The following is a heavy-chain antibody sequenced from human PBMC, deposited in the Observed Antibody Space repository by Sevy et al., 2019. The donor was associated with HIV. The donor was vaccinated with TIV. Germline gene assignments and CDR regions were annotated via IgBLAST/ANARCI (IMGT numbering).Heavy chain of an antibody. J-gene: IGHJ6*02. CDR2: SNHSGST. Sequence: SETLSLTCAVYGGSFSGYYWSWIRQPPGKGLEWIGESNHSGSTNYNPSLKSRVTISVDTSKNQFSLKLSSVTAADTAVYYCARGPFTLTGYSSSWSPSSYGMDVWGQGTTVTVSS. CDR1: GGSFSGYY. V-gene: IGHV4-34*01. CDR3: ARGPFTLTGYSSSWSPSSYGMDV. D-gene: IGHD6-13*01.